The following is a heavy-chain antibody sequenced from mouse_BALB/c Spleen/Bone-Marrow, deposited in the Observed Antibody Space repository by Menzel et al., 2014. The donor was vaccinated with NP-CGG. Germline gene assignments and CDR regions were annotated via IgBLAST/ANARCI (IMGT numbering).Heavy chain of an antibody. D-gene: IGHD1-2*01. CDR3: ARGNGYHFDY. Sequence: EVKPMESGPSLVKPSQTLSLTCSVTGDSITSSYWNWIRKFPGNKLEYMGYISYSGNAYYNPSLKSRISLTRDTSKNQYYLQLNSVTTEDTATYFCARGNGYHFDYWGQGTTLTVSS. CDR1: GDSITSSY. J-gene: IGHJ2*01. CDR2: ISYSGNA. V-gene: IGHV3-8*02.